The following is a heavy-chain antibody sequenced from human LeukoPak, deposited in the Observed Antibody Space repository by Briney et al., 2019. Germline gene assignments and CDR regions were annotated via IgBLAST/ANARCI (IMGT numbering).Heavy chain of an antibody. V-gene: IGHV3-23*01. Sequence: PGGSLRLSCAASGFTFSSYAMSWVRQAPGKGLEWVSAISGSGGNTDCADSVKGRFTISRDNSKNTLYLQMISLRAEDTAVYYCARRRDSSEGKDFDYWGQGTGVTVSS. D-gene: IGHD3-22*01. CDR2: ISGSGGNT. CDR3: ARRRDSSEGKDFDY. J-gene: IGHJ4*02. CDR1: GFTFSSYA.